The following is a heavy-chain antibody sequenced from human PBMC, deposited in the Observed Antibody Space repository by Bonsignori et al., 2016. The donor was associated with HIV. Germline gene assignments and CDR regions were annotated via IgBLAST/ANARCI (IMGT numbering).Heavy chain of an antibody. CDR2: IRSKAYGGTT. D-gene: IGHD3-10*01. J-gene: IGHJ5*02. CDR3: TRAQRPRVGRWFDP. V-gene: IGHV3-49*02. Sequence: WIRQPPGKGLEWVGFIRSKAYGGTTEYAASVKGRFTISRDDSKSIAYLQMNSLKTEDTAVYYCTRAQRPRVGRWFDPWGQGTLVTVSS.